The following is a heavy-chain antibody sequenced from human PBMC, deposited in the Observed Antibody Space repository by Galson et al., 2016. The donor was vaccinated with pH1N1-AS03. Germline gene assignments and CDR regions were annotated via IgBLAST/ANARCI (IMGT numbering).Heavy chain of an antibody. Sequence: SETLSLTCTVSGGSLTDYQWSWIRQSPGKGLEWIGEISHSGITDYNPSLKSRVSISVDTSKDQFSLNLSSMTAADAAVYYCARGNPFLGRSWYEDSWGQGTLVIVSS. CDR3: ARGNPFLGRSWYEDS. J-gene: IGHJ4*02. V-gene: IGHV4-34*01. CDR1: GGSLTDYQ. D-gene: IGHD6-13*01. CDR2: ISHSGIT.